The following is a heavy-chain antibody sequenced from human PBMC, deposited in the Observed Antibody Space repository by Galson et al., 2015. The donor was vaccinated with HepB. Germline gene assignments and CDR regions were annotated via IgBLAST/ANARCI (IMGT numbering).Heavy chain of an antibody. Sequence: SLRLSCAASGFTFSSYEMNWVRQAPGKGLEWVSYISSSGSTIYYADSVKGRFTISRDNAKNSLYLQMNSLRAEDTAVYYCARGNVDTAMVDYWGQGTLVTVSS. CDR1: GFTFSSYE. D-gene: IGHD5-18*01. J-gene: IGHJ4*02. CDR3: ARGNVDTAMVDY. V-gene: IGHV3-48*03. CDR2: ISSSGSTI.